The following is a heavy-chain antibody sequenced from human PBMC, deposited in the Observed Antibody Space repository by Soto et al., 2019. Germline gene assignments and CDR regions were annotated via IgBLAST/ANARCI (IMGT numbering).Heavy chain of an antibody. CDR1: GGSISSYY. Sequence: SETLSLTCTVSGGSISSYYWSWIRQPPGKGLEWIGYIYYSGSTNYNPSLKSRVTISVDTSKNQFSLKLSSVTAADTAVYYCARARYASSGYYYYFDYWGQGTLVTVSS. D-gene: IGHD3-22*01. J-gene: IGHJ4*02. CDR2: IYYSGST. CDR3: ARARYASSGYYYYFDY. V-gene: IGHV4-59*01.